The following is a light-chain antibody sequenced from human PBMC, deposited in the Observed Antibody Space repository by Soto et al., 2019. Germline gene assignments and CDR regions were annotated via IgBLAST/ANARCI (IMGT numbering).Light chain of an antibody. J-gene: IGKJ5*01. Sequence: EIVLTQSPATLSLSPGERATLSCRASQSVSSYLAWYQQKPGQAPRLLIYDASNRATGIPARFSGSGSGTDFTLTISSLAPEDFAVYYCQQRSNWFITFGQGTRLEIK. V-gene: IGKV3-11*01. CDR2: DAS. CDR1: QSVSSY. CDR3: QQRSNWFIT.